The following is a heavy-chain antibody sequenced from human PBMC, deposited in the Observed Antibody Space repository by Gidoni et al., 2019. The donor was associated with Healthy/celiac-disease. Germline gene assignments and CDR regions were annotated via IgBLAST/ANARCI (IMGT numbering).Heavy chain of an antibody. V-gene: IGHV3-48*03. CDR2: ISSSGSTI. CDR3: AREDYGDVYPSAGMDV. J-gene: IGHJ6*02. Sequence: EVQLVESGGALVQPGGSLRLSCAASGFTFSSYEMNWVRQAPGKGLEWGSYISSSGSTIYYADAVKGRFTISRDNAKNSLYLQMNSLRAEDTAVYYCAREDYGDVYPSAGMDVWGQGTTVTVSS. CDR1: GFTFSSYE. D-gene: IGHD4-17*01.